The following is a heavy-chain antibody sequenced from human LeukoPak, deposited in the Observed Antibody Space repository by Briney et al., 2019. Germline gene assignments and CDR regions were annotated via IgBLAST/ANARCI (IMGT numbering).Heavy chain of an antibody. CDR3: ARDGDYGDYYWFDP. J-gene: IGHJ5*02. Sequence: GGSLRLSCAASGFAFNGHGMNWVRPAPGKGLEWVSYISSSGSTKYYADSVKGRFIISRDNAKKSLYLQMNSLRAEDTAVYYCARDGDYGDYYWFDPWGQGTLVTVSS. CDR2: ISSSGSTK. D-gene: IGHD4-17*01. V-gene: IGHV3-48*04. CDR1: GFAFNGHG.